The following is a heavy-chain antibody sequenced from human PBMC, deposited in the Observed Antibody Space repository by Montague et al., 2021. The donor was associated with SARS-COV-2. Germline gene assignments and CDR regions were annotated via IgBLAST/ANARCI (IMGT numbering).Heavy chain of an antibody. CDR2: INNSGST. Sequence: SETLSLTCAGYGGSFSGHYWGWIRQPPGKGLEWIGEINNSGSTNYNPSLKSRVTISVDTSKNQFSLKLHSVTAADTAVYYCARGRIEVSMIVVVLTGASYYMDVWGKGTTVTVSS. CDR1: GGSFSGHY. V-gene: IGHV4-34*01. J-gene: IGHJ6*03. CDR3: ARGRIEVSMIVVVLTGASYYMDV. D-gene: IGHD3-22*01.